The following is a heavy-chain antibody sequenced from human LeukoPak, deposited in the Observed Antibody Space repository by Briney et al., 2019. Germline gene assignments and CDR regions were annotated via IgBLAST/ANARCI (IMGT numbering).Heavy chain of an antibody. V-gene: IGHV3-7*03. CDR3: ARDKIVGATNFDY. D-gene: IGHD1-26*01. CDR2: IKQDGSEK. Sequence: GGSLRLSCAASGFSFSNYWMSWVRQVPGKGLEWVANIKQDGSEKYYVDSVKGRFTISRDNAKNSLYLQMNSLSAEDTAIYYCARDKIVGATNFDYWGQGTLVTVSS. CDR1: GFSFSNYW. J-gene: IGHJ4*02.